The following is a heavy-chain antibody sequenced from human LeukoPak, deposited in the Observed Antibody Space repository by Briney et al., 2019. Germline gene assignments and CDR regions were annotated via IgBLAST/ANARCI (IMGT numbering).Heavy chain of an antibody. D-gene: IGHD2-15*01. J-gene: IGHJ6*03. CDR2: IYYSGST. Sequence: SETLSLXCTVSGGSISSYYWSWIRQPPGKGLEWIGYIYYSGSTNYNPSLKSRVTISVDTSKDQFSLKLSSVTAADTAVYYCARAAGYCSGGSCYYYYYYYMDVWGKGTTVTVSS. CDR1: GGSISSYY. CDR3: ARAAGYCSGGSCYYYYYYYMDV. V-gene: IGHV4-59*01.